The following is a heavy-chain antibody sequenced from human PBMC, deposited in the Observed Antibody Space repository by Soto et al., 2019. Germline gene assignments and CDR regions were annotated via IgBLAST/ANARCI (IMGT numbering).Heavy chain of an antibody. D-gene: IGHD3-22*01. J-gene: IGHJ5*02. CDR2: INAGNGNT. CDR1: GYTFTSYA. V-gene: IGHV1-3*01. CDR3: ARCGKYYYDSSGYWGFDP. Sequence: QVQLVQSGAEVKKPGASVKVSCKASGYTFTSYAMHWVRQAPGQRLEWMGWINAGNGNTKYSQKFQGRVTITRDTSASTAYMELSSLRSEDTAVYYCARCGKYYYDSSGYWGFDPWGQGTLVTVSS.